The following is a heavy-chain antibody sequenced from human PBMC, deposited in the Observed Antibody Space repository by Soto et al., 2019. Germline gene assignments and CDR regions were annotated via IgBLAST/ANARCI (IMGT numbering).Heavy chain of an antibody. D-gene: IGHD3-22*01. CDR3: ARDPRPYYYDSSGYYYLVY. CDR1: GYTFTSYG. J-gene: IGHJ4*02. CDR2: IIPIFGTA. Sequence: GASVKVSCKASGYTFTSYGTSWVRQAPGQGLEWMGGIIPIFGTANYAQKLQGRVTITADESTSTAYMELSSLRSEDTAVYYCARDPRPYYYDSSGYYYLVYWGQGTLVTVSS. V-gene: IGHV1-69*13.